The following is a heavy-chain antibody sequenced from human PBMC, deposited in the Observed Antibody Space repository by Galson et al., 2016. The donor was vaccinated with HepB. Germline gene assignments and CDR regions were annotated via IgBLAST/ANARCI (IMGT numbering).Heavy chain of an antibody. CDR1: GFFVSTNS. D-gene: IGHD2/OR15-2a*01. CDR3: ARDEFYESAFDI. J-gene: IGHJ3*02. Sequence: SLRLSCAASGFFVSTNSMTWVRQAPGKGLEWVSLIYTGGSTWYADSVKGRFTISRDNSKNTVYLQMNSLRAEDTAVYYCARDEFYESAFDIWGQGTMVTVSS. V-gene: IGHV3-53*01. CDR2: IYTGGST.